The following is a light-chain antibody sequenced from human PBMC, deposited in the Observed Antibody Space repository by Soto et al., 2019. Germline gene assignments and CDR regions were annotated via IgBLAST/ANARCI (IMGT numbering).Light chain of an antibody. CDR2: GAS. Sequence: EIVLTQSPGTLSLSPGERATLSCRASQSVSSSYLAWYQQKPGQAPRLLIYGASRRATGIPDRFSGSGSGTDFTLTISRLEPEDFAVYYCQQYGSSPMFGQGTKVDIK. CDR1: QSVSSSY. J-gene: IGKJ1*01. V-gene: IGKV3-20*01. CDR3: QQYGSSPM.